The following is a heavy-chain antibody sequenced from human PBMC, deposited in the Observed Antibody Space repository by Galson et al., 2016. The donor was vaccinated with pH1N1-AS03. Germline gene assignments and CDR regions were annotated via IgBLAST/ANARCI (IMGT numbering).Heavy chain of an antibody. CDR2: ISAYYGDT. CDR3: VRESEISGVVFFNY. J-gene: IGHJ4*02. V-gene: IGHV1-18*01. Sequence: SVKVSCKASGYTFTTYGISWVRQAPGQGLEWMGWISAYYGDTHFAHKFQERATLTRDTSTATAYMELRNLRSDDTAVYYCVRESEISGVVFFNYWGQGTLVTVSS. CDR1: GYTFTTYG. D-gene: IGHD3-3*01.